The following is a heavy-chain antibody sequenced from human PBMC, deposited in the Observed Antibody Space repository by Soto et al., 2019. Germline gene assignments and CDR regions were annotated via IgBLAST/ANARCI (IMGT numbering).Heavy chain of an antibody. Sequence: SGKVCGEASAGTVSSSAISWVREAPGQGLEWMGGTIPIFGTANYAQKFQGRVTITADKSTSTAYMELSSLRSEDTAVYYCLRYCSSASCSPDYYYGLDVWGQGTTVTVSS. CDR3: LRYCSSASCSPDYYYGLDV. D-gene: IGHD2-2*01. CDR1: AGTVSSSA. CDR2: TIPIFGTA. J-gene: IGHJ6*02. V-gene: IGHV1-69*06.